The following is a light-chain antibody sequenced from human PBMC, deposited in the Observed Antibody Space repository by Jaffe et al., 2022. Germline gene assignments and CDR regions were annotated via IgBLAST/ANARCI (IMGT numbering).Light chain of an antibody. V-gene: IGLV3-25*03. Sequence: SYELTQPPSVSVSPGQTARITCSGDALPKQYAYWYQQKPGQAPVLVIYKDSERPSGIPERFSGSSSGTTVTLTISGVQAEDEADYYCQSADSSGTNHVVFGGGTKLTVL. CDR1: ALPKQY. CDR2: KDS. CDR3: QSADSSGTNHVV. J-gene: IGLJ2*01.